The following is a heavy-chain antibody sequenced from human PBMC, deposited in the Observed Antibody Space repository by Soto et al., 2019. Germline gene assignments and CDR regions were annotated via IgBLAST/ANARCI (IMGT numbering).Heavy chain of an antibody. D-gene: IGHD6-13*01. CDR2: IYHSGST. CDR3: ASGGYSSSWYINWFDP. V-gene: IGHV4-4*02. J-gene: IGHJ5*02. CDR1: GGSISSSNW. Sequence: QVQLQESGPGLVKPSGTLSLTCAVSGGSISSSNWWSWVRQPPGKGLEWIGEIYHSGSTNYNPSLKRRVAISVDKSKNHFSLKLSSVTAADTAVYYCASGGYSSSWYINWFDPWGQGTLVTVSS.